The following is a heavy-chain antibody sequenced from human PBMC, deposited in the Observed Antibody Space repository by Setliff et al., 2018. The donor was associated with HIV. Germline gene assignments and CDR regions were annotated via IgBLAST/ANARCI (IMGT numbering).Heavy chain of an antibody. J-gene: IGHJ5*02. CDR2: IYTSGST. Sequence: SETLSLTCTVSGGSISSGGYFWSWIRQPAGKGLEWIGHIYTSGSTNYNPSLKSLVTISVDTSKNQFPLKLTSVTAATTAVYYCASDCFYYDTSGYPGNWSFDPWGQGTLVTVSS. D-gene: IGHD3-22*01. CDR3: ASDCFYYDTSGYPGNWSFDP. V-gene: IGHV4-61*09. CDR1: GGSISSGGYF.